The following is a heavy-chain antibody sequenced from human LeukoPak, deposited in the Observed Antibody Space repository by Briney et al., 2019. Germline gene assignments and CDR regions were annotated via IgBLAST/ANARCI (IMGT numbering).Heavy chain of an antibody. CDR3: ARHPDGSDDP. D-gene: IGHD3-10*01. Sequence: PSETLSLTCTVSGGSITSSSYYWGWIRQPPWKGLEWIASIYYSGSTYYNASLKSRVTISVDTSKNQFSLKLRSVTAADTAVYYCARHPDGSDDPWGQGTLVTVSS. J-gene: IGHJ5*02. CDR2: IYYSGST. V-gene: IGHV4-39*01. CDR1: GGSITSSSYY.